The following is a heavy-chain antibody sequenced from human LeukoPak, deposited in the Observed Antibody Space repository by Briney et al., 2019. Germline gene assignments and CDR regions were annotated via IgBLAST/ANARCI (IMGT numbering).Heavy chain of an antibody. CDR2: INPSGGST. Sequence: ASVKVSCKASGYTFTSYYMHWVRQAPGQGLEWMGIINPSGGSTSYAQKFQGRVTMTRNMSTSTVYMELSSLRSEDTAVYYCARGLRGSTNPGLLDYWGQGTLVTVSS. D-gene: IGHD3-10*01. CDR1: GYTFTSYY. CDR3: ARGLRGSTNPGLLDY. V-gene: IGHV1-46*01. J-gene: IGHJ4*02.